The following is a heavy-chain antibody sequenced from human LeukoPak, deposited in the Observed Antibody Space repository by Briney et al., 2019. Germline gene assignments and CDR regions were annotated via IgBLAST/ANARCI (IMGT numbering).Heavy chain of an antibody. D-gene: IGHD4-17*01. CDR1: GFTFSTYW. V-gene: IGHV3-74*03. Sequence: GGSLRLSCVASGFTFSTYWMHWVRQAPGKGLLCVSRLSGDGSSTKYADSLKGRFTISRDNAKNTLYLQMSSLRAEDTAVYFCARASTTVPNLLDNWGQGTLVTVSS. CDR2: LSGDGSST. CDR3: ARASTTVPNLLDN. J-gene: IGHJ4*02.